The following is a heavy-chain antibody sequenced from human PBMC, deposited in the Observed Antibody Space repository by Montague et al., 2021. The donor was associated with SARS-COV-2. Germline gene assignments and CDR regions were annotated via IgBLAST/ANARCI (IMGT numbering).Heavy chain of an antibody. CDR2: IDWDDDK. J-gene: IGHJ6*02. V-gene: IGHV2-70*01. CDR3: ARSPHSPRGPRYYYYGMDG. Sequence: PALVTPTQTLTLTCTFSGFSLSTSGMCLSWIRQPPGEALEWLALIDWDDDKYYSTSLKTRLTISKDTSKNQVVLTMTNMDPVDIATYYCARSPHSPRGPRYYYYGMDGWGQGTTVTVSS. CDR1: GFSLSTSGMC. D-gene: IGHD6-13*01.